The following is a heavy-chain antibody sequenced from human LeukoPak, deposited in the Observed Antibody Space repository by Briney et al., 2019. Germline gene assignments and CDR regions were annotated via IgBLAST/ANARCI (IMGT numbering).Heavy chain of an antibody. CDR2: FDPEDGET. V-gene: IGHV1-24*01. J-gene: IGHJ4*02. Sequence: GASVKVSCKVSGYTLTELSMHWVRQAPGKGLEWMGGFDPEDGETIYAQKFQGRVTMTEDTSTDTAYMELSSLRSEDTAVYYCATVLGGSYFPAFDYWGQGTLVTVSS. D-gene: IGHD1-26*01. CDR1: GYTLTELS. CDR3: ATVLGGSYFPAFDY.